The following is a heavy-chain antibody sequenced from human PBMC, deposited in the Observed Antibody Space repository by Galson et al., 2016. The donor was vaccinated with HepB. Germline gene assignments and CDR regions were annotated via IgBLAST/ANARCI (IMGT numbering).Heavy chain of an antibody. CDR1: GSTFTNYY. Sequence: SVKVSCKASGSTFTNYYVHWVRQAPGQGLEWMGIINPSGGSTTYAQTFQGRVTMTSDTSASTVYMYLSSLTSEDTAVYYCARAPPWRRIGYFDCWGQGTLVTVSS. CDR2: INPSGGST. J-gene: IGHJ4*02. CDR3: ARAPPWRRIGYFDC. D-gene: IGHD2-15*01. V-gene: IGHV1-46*03.